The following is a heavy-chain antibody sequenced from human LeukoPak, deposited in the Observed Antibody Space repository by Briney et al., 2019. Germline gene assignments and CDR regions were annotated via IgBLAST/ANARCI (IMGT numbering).Heavy chain of an antibody. CDR1: GFTFRSHA. J-gene: IGHJ4*02. V-gene: IGHV3-23*01. CDR2: ITSISNT. Sequence: GGSLRLSCAASGFTFRSHAMSWVRQARGKGLEWVSTITSISNTYYPDSVKGRFPISRDNSRDTLYLQMNPLRAEDTAIYYCAHRTAFDSWGQGTLVTVSS. D-gene: IGHD1-14*01. CDR3: AHRTAFDS.